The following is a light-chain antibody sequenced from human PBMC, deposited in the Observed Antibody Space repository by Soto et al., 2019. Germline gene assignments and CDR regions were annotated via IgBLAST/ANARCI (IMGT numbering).Light chain of an antibody. CDR1: NSALGTYNL. CDR2: EVT. CDR3: CSYVGSNIFYV. Sequence: QSALTQPASVSGSPGQSITISCTGTNSALGTYNLVSWYQQHPGKAPKTIIYEVTKRPSGVSKRFSGSKSGNTASLTISGLQAEDEADYYCCSYVGSNIFYVFGTGTKGTVL. V-gene: IGLV2-23*02. J-gene: IGLJ1*01.